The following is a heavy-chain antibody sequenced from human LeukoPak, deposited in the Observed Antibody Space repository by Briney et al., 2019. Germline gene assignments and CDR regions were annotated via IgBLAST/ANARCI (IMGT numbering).Heavy chain of an antibody. CDR2: FDPEDGET. V-gene: IGHV1-24*01. CDR3: ATDSYGYSYYFDY. CDR1: GYTLTELS. Sequence: AASVKVSCKVSGYTLTELSMHWVRQAPGKGLEWMGGFDPEDGETIYAQKSQGRVTMTEDTSTDTAYMELSSLRSEDTAVYYCATDSYGYSYYFDYWGQGTLVTVSS. J-gene: IGHJ4*02. D-gene: IGHD5-18*01.